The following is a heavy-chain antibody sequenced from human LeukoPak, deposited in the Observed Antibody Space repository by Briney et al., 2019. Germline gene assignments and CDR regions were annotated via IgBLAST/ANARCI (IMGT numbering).Heavy chain of an antibody. Sequence: SGGTLRLSRAASGFTFSSYGMHWVRQAPGKGLEWVAFIGYDGSNKYTADSARGRFTLSRDNSKDTLYLQMNSLRAEDTAVYYCAKRGGTTVTTSNFHMDVWGKGTTVTVSS. J-gene: IGHJ6*03. CDR1: GFTFSSYG. CDR2: IGYDGSNK. V-gene: IGHV3-30*02. D-gene: IGHD4-17*01. CDR3: AKRGGTTVTTSNFHMDV.